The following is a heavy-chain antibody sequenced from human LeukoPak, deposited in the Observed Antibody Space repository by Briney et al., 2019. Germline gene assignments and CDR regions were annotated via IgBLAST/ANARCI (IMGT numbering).Heavy chain of an antibody. V-gene: IGHV4-39*07. CDR3: ARVQWELLIIDY. J-gene: IGHJ4*02. CDR2: IYYNGNT. CDR1: GGFISSSSYY. Sequence: PSETLSLTCTVSGGFISSSSYYWGWIRQSPGKGLEWIGTIYYNGNTYYNPPLKSRITMSLDTSKNQFSLRLSSVTAADTAVYFCARVQWELLIIDYWGQGTLVTVSS. D-gene: IGHD1-26*01.